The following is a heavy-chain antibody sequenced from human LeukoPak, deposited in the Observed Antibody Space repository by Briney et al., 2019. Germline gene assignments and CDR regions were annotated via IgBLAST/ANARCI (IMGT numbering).Heavy chain of an antibody. CDR3: ARHTGSGLFILP. V-gene: IGHV4-39*01. J-gene: IGHJ4*02. CDR1: GVSISSSNSY. CDR2: IYYSGNT. Sequence: SETLSLTCTVSGVSISSSNSYWGWIRQPPGKGLEWIGSIYYSGNTYYNASLKSQVSISIDTSKNQFSLRLTSVTAADTAVYYCARHTGSGLFILPGGQGTLVTVSS. D-gene: IGHD3/OR15-3a*01.